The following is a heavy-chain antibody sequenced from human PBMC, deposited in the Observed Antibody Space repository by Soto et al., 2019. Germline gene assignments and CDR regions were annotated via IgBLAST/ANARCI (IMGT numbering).Heavy chain of an antibody. V-gene: IGHV1-18*01. CDR1: GYTFNTYG. D-gene: IGHD3-3*01. CDR2: ISAYDGKT. CDR3: ARDPHEFWTSYWFDP. Sequence: ASVKVSCKTSGYTFNTYGINWVRQAPGQGLELMGWISAYDGKTTYAEKFQGRVTLTTDTSTSTAYMARRSLRSDDTAIYYCARDPHEFWTSYWFDPWGQGTPVTVSS. J-gene: IGHJ5*02.